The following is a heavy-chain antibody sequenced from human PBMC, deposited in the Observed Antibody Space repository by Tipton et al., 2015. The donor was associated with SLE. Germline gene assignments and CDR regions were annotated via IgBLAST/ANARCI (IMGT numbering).Heavy chain of an antibody. CDR2: IYYSGST. Sequence: TLSLTCTVSGGSISSYYWSWIRQPPGKGLEWIGYIYYSGSTNYNPSLKSQVTISVDTSKNQFSLKLSSVTAADTAVYYCARGNTGEIDYWGQGTLVTVSS. CDR1: GGSISSYY. D-gene: IGHD7-27*01. J-gene: IGHJ4*02. V-gene: IGHV4-59*01. CDR3: ARGNTGEIDY.